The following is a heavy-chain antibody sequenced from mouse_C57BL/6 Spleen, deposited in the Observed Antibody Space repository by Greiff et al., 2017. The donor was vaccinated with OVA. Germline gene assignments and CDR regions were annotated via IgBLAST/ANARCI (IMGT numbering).Heavy chain of an antibody. CDR1: GFTFSDYG. CDR3: ARAYYRYYYAMDY. V-gene: IGHV5-17*01. J-gene: IGHJ4*01. Sequence: DVHLVESGGGLVKPGGSLKLSCAASGFTFSDYGMHWVRQAPEKGLEWVAYISSGSSTIYYADTVKGRFTISRDNAKNTLFLQMTSLRSEDTAMYYCARAYYRYYYAMDYWGQGTSVTVSS. D-gene: IGHD2-14*01. CDR2: ISSGSSTI.